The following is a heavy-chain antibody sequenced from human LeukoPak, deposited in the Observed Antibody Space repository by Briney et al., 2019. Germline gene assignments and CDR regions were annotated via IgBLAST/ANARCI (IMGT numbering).Heavy chain of an antibody. V-gene: IGHV1-46*01. CDR1: GYTFTGYY. J-gene: IGHJ4*02. Sequence: ASVKVSCKASGYTFTGYYMHWVRQAPGQGLEWMGIINPSGGSTSYAQKFQGRVTMTRDMSTSTVYMELSSLRSEDTAVYYCARTPSGPPGFIKTFPKYYFDYWGQGTLVTVSS. D-gene: IGHD3-10*01. CDR3: ARTPSGPPGFIKTFPKYYFDY. CDR2: INPSGGST.